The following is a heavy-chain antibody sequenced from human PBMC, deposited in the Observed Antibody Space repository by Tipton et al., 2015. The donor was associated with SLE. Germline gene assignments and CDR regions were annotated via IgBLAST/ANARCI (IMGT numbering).Heavy chain of an antibody. CDR2: INPSGGRT. V-gene: IGHV1-46*01. CDR1: GYTFTSYY. D-gene: IGHD2-2*01. J-gene: IGHJ3*02. CDR3: ARGGYCSSTRCYDDAFDI. Sequence: QSGPEVKKPGASVKVSCKASGYTFTSYYMHWVRQAPGQGLEWMGIINPSGGRTSYAQKFQGSVTMTRDTSTSTVYMELSSLRSEDTAVYYCARGGYCSSTRCYDDAFDIWGQGTMVTVSS.